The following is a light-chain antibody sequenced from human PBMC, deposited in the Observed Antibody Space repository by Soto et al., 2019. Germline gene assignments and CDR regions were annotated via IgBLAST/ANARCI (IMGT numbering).Light chain of an antibody. V-gene: IGKV1-5*03. J-gene: IGKJ2*01. CDR1: QSISSC. CDR2: KAT. CDR3: QQYNSYPYT. Sequence: DIQMTQSPSTLSASVGDRVTITCRASQSISSCLAWYQQKPGKAPKLLIHKATSLESGVPPRFSCSGSGTEFALTISCLQPDDLATYYWQQYNSYPYTFGQRTKLEIK.